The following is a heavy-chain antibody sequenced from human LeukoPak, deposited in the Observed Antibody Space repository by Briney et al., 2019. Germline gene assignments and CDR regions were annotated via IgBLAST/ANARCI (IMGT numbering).Heavy chain of an antibody. V-gene: IGHV3-21*01. CDR3: ARDGLTIFGVVTL. CDR1: GFTFSSYS. Sequence: NPGGSLRLSCAASGFTFSSYSVNWVRQAPGKGLEWVSSISSSSSYIYYADSVKGRFTISRDNAKNSLYLQMNSLRGEDTAVYYCARDGLTIFGVVTLWGQGTLVTVSS. D-gene: IGHD3-3*01. J-gene: IGHJ4*02. CDR2: ISSSSSYI.